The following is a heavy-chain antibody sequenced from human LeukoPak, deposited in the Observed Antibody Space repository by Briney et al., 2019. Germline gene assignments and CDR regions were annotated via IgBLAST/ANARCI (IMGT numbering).Heavy chain of an antibody. CDR1: GGSFTSGSYY. J-gene: IGHJ4*02. CDR3: AREFAKAFDY. CDR2: IYTSGST. D-gene: IGHD2-21*01. V-gene: IGHV4-61*02. Sequence: SETLSLTCTVSGGSFTSGSYYWSWIRQPAGKGLEWIGRIYTSGSTNYNPSLKSRVTISLDTSKNKFSLKLTSVTAADTAVYYCAREFAKAFDYWGQGTLVTVSS.